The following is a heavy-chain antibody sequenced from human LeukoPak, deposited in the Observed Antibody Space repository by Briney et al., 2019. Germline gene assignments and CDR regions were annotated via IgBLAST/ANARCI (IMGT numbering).Heavy chain of an antibody. CDR2: IYYSGTT. J-gene: IGHJ4*02. V-gene: IGHV4-39*07. Sequence: PSETLSLTCSVSGGSISSPNHDWAWIRQPPGQGLEWIGSIYYSGTTYYNLSLKSRVTMSVDTSKNQFSLKLSSVTAADTAVYYCARGVVTTGGSKFGKIDQYYFDYWGQGTLVTVSS. CDR1: GGSISSPNHD. D-gene: IGHD2-21*02. CDR3: ARGVVTTGGSKFGKIDQYYFDY.